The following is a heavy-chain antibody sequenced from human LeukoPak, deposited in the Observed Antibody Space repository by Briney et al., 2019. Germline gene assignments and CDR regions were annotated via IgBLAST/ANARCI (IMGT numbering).Heavy chain of an antibody. J-gene: IGHJ4*02. V-gene: IGHV1-8*03. CDR2: MNPNSGGT. Sequence: ASVKVSCKASGCTFTSYDINWVRQATGQGLEWMGWMNPNSGGTGYAQKFQGRVTITRDTSISTAYMELSSLRSDDTAVYYRVRGSYRSGWYGVNYWGQGSLVTVSS. CDR1: GCTFTSYD. CDR3: VRGSYRSGWYGVNY. D-gene: IGHD6-19*01.